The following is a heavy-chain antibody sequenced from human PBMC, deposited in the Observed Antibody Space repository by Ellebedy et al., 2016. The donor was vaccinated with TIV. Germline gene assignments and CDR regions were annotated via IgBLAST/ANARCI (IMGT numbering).Heavy chain of an antibody. CDR2: INPSGGST. J-gene: IGHJ4*02. CDR1: GYTFSSYF. CDR3: ARARSSGWLHTPDY. D-gene: IGHD6-19*01. Sequence: AASVKVSCKASGYTFSSYFVHWVRQPPGQGLELMGIINPSGGSTTYAQKLQGRLTMTRDTSTSTVYMELSSLRSEDTAVYYCARARSSGWLHTPDYWGQGLLVTVSS. V-gene: IGHV1-46*04.